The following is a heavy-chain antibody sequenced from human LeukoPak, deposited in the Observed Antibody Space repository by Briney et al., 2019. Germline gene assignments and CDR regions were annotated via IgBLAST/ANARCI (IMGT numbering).Heavy chain of an antibody. J-gene: IGHJ4*02. CDR2: IYSGGST. CDR3: ARDSSIAAADT. CDR1: GFTVSSNY. D-gene: IGHD6-13*01. Sequence: PGGSLRLSCAASGFTVSSNYMSWVRQAPGKGLEWVSVIYSGGSTYYADSVKGRFTISRDNSKNTLYLQMNSLRAEDTAVYYCARDSSIAAADTWGQGTLVTVSS. V-gene: IGHV3-53*01.